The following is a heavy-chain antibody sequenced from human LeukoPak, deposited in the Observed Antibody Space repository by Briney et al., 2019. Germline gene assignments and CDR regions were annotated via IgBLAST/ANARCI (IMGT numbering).Heavy chain of an antibody. V-gene: IGHV3-7*03. CDR1: GFTFSSYW. CDR2: IKQDGSEK. J-gene: IGHJ4*02. D-gene: IGHD3-9*01. Sequence: GGSLRLSCAASGFTFSSYWMSWVRQAPGKGLEWVANIKQDGSEKYYVDSVKGRFTISRDNAKNSLYLQMNSLRAEDTAVYYFAKLHFDFLTGYYGVFDYWGQGTLVTVSS. CDR3: AKLHFDFLTGYYGVFDY.